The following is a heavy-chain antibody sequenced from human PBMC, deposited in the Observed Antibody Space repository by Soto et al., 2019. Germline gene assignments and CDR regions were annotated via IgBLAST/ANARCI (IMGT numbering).Heavy chain of an antibody. CDR2: ISYDGSKK. J-gene: IGHJ4*02. CDR3: ARDGVLNFWSGYYIFDY. V-gene: IGHV3-30-3*01. CDR1: GFTLSNYG. D-gene: IGHD3-3*01. Sequence: PGGSLRLSCAASGFTLSNYGMHWVRQAPGKGLEWVATISYDGSKKDYADSVKGRFTISRDNSKNALYLQMNNLRAEDTAVYYCARDGVLNFWSGYYIFDYWGQGTLVTVSS.